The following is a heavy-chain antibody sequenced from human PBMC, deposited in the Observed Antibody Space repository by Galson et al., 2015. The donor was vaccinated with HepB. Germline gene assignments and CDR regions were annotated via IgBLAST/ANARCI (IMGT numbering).Heavy chain of an antibody. CDR1: GFTVSSDY. D-gene: IGHD1-20*01. CDR2: IYTGGST. CDR3: ARILYNWNLNYYYGMDV. J-gene: IGHJ6*02. V-gene: IGHV3-66*02. Sequence: SLRLSCAASGFTVSSDYMNWVRQAPGKGLEWVSVIYTGGSTYYADSVKGRFTLSRDNSKNTVYHQMNSLRPEDTAVYYCARILYNWNLNYYYGMDVWGQGTTVTVSS.